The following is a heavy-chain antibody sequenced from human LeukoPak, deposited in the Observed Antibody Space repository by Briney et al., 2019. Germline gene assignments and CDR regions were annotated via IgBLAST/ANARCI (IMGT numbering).Heavy chain of an antibody. Sequence: SVKVSCKASGGTFSSYAISWVRQTPGQGLEWMGGIIPIFGTANYAQKFQGRVTITADESTSTAYMELSSLRSEDTAVYYCAGCYGSGSYSSLYYYYMDVWGKGTTVTISS. CDR2: IIPIFGTA. CDR1: GGTFSSYA. CDR3: AGCYGSGSYSSLYYYYMDV. V-gene: IGHV1-69*13. D-gene: IGHD3-10*01. J-gene: IGHJ6*03.